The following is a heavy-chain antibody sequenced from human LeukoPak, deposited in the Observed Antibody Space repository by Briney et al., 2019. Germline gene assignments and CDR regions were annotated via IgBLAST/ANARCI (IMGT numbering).Heavy chain of an antibody. V-gene: IGHV1-69*04. D-gene: IGHD3-22*01. CDR1: GGTFSSYT. J-gene: IGHJ4*02. CDR2: IIPILGIA. Sequence: SSVKVSCKASGGTFSSYTISWVRQAPGQGLEWMGRIIPILGIANYAQKFQGRVTITADKSTSTAYMELSSLRSEDTAVYYCAREPSDSSGSRDWGQGTLVTVSS. CDR3: AREPSDSSGSRD.